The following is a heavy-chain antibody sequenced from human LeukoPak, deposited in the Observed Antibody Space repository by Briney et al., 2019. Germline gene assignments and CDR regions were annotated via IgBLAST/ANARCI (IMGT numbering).Heavy chain of an antibody. D-gene: IGHD3-22*01. CDR1: GGSISSGSYY. CDR2: IDTSGST. CDR3: AGFDSDAFDI. V-gene: IGHV4-61*02. Sequence: SETLSLTCTVSGGSISSGSYYWSWIRQPAGKGLEWIGRIDTSGSTNYNPSLKSRVTMSADTSKNQFSLKLSSVTAADTAVYYCAGFDSDAFDIWGQGTMVTVSS. J-gene: IGHJ3*02.